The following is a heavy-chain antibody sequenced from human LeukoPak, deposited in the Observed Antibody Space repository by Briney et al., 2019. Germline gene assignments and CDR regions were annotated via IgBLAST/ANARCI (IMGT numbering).Heavy chain of an antibody. D-gene: IGHD7-27*01. V-gene: IGHV1-18*04. CDR3: ARNSPRDVAGRQFLPGVLSLLSQCDNCFDP. CDR1: GYTFTNYG. Sequence: GASVKVSCKASGYTFTNYGISWVRQAPGQGLECMGWINTYNGNTNYAQKFQGRVTMTTDTSTSTAYMELRSLRSDDTAVYYCARNSPRDVAGRQFLPGVLSLLSQCDNCFDPWGQGTLVSVSS. CDR2: INTYNGNT. J-gene: IGHJ5*02.